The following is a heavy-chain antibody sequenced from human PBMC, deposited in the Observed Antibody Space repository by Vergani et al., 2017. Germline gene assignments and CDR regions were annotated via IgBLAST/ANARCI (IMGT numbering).Heavy chain of an antibody. J-gene: IGHJ4*02. CDR1: GYTFTSYD. CDR3: ARGGYHDILTGLLWDYLDW. D-gene: IGHD3-9*01. Sequence: QVQLVQSGAEVKKPGASVKVSCKASGYTFTSYDINWVRQATGQGLEWMGWMNPNSGNTGYAQKFQGRVTITRNIAISTAYMELSSLRSEDTGVYYCARGGYHDILTGLLWDYLDWWGQGTLVTVSS. CDR2: MNPNSGNT. V-gene: IGHV1-8*03.